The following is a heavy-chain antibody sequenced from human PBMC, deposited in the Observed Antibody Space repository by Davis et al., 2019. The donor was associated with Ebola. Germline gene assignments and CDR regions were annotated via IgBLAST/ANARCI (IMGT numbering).Heavy chain of an antibody. V-gene: IGHV3-21*01. J-gene: IGHJ1*01. D-gene: IGHD3-16*02. CDR3: ARDYRAYRRAEYFQH. CDR2: ISSSSSDI. CDR1: GFTFSRRS. Sequence: GESLKISCAASGFTFSRRSMNWVRQAPGKGLEWVSSISSSSSDIYYADSVKGRFTISRDNAKNSLYLQMNSLRAEDTAVYYCARDYRAYRRAEYFQHWGQGTLVTVSS.